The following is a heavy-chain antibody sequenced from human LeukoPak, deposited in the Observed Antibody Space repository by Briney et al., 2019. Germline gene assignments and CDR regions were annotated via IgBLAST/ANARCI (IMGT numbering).Heavy chain of an antibody. Sequence: PSETLSLTCTVSGDSISSGTYYWAWIRQPPGKGLEWIASSHRSGTTYHNPSLTSRVAISVDTSKNHCSLKLISVTAADTAVYYCARCSGPSKHYDYGGQGTLVTVSS. J-gene: IGHJ4*02. V-gene: IGHV4-39*02. CDR1: GDSISSGTYY. CDR3: ARCSGPSKHYDY. CDR2: SHRSGTT. D-gene: IGHD6-25*01.